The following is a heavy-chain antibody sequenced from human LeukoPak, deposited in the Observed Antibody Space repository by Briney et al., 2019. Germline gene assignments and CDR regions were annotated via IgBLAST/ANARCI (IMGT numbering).Heavy chain of an antibody. CDR3: ARTDILTYYGMDV. CDR2: IYHSGST. V-gene: IGHV4-30-2*01. J-gene: IGHJ6*02. D-gene: IGHD3-9*01. CDR1: GGSVSSGSYY. Sequence: SETLSLTCTVSGGSVSSGSYYWSWIRQPPGKGLEWIGYIYHSGSTYYNPSLKSRVTISVDRSKNQFSLKLSSVTAADTAVYYCARTDILTYYGMDVWGQGTTVTVSS.